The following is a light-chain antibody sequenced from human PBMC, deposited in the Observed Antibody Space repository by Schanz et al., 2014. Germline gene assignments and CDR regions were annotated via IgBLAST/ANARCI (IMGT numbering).Light chain of an antibody. J-gene: IGKJ1*01. CDR2: AAS. V-gene: IGKV3-20*01. Sequence: EIVLTQSPATLSLSPGERATLSCRASQSISSSYLAWYQQKPGQAPRLLIYAASIRATGIPDRFSGSGSGTDFTLTISRLEPEDFAVYYCQQYGSSPQTFGQGTKVEMK. CDR3: QQYGSSPQT. CDR1: QSISSSY.